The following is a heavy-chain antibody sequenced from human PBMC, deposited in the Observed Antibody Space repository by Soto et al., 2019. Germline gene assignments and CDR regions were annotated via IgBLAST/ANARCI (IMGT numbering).Heavy chain of an antibody. CDR2: IYYSGST. CDR3: ASGGYYILVFDY. J-gene: IGHJ4*02. CDR1: GGSISSGDYY. D-gene: IGHD3-22*01. Sequence: QVQLQESGPGLVKPSQTLYLTCTVSGGSISSGDYYWSWIRQLPGKGLEWIGYIYYSGSTYYNPSLQCRVTISVDKSTNQFSLKLSSVTAADTAVYYCASGGYYILVFDYWGQGTLVTVSS. V-gene: IGHV4-30-4*01.